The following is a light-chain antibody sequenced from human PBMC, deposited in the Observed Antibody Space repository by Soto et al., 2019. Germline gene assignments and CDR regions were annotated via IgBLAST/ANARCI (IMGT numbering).Light chain of an antibody. CDR3: MQGLQTPA. V-gene: IGKV2-28*01. J-gene: IGKJ4*01. Sequence: IVMTPSPLPLPATPGVPPSISFRSSQILLHSNGYTYLDWYLQKPGQSPQLLIYLASNRAPGVPDRFSGSGAGPDFTLKISRVEADDVGVYYCMQGLQTPAFGGGTKVEI. CDR1: QILLHSNGYTY. CDR2: LAS.